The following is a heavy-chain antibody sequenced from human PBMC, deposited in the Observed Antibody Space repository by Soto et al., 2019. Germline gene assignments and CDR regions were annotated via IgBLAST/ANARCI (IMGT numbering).Heavy chain of an antibody. Sequence: PSETLSLTCTVSGGSISSSSYYWGWIRQPPGKGLEWIGSIYYSGSTYYNPSLKSRVTISVDTSKNQFSLKLSSVTAADTAVYYCARHIAGWLHYDYWGQGTLVTVSS. J-gene: IGHJ4*02. V-gene: IGHV4-39*01. CDR2: IYYSGST. CDR1: GGSISSSSYY. CDR3: ARHIAGWLHYDY. D-gene: IGHD5-12*01.